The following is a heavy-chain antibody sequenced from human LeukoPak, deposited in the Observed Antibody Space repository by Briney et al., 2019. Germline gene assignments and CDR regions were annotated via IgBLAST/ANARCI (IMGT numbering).Heavy chain of an antibody. CDR3: AREDWNDNWFDP. CDR1: GFTFSSYS. Sequence: GGSLRLSCAASGFTFSSYSMNWVRQAPGKGLEWVSSISSSSSYIYYADSVKGRFTISRDNAKNSLYLQMNSLRAEDTALYYCAREDWNDNWFDPWGQGTLVTVSS. CDR2: ISSSSSYI. D-gene: IGHD1-1*01. V-gene: IGHV3-21*04. J-gene: IGHJ5*02.